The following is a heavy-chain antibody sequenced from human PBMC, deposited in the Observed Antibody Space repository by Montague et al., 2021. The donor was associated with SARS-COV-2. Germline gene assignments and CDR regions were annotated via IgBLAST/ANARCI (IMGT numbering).Heavy chain of an antibody. Sequence: QSGAEVKKPGESLKISCKGSGYSFTTYWIGWVRQMPGKGLEWMGVIYPGDSDTRYSPSFQGQVTISADKSISTAYLRWSSLKASDTAMYYCARHGNPYSSPYADGLDVWGHGTTVTVPS. V-gene: IGHV5-51*01. J-gene: IGHJ6*02. CDR2: IYPGDSDT. CDR1: GYSFTTYW. CDR3: ARHGNPYSSPYADGLDV. D-gene: IGHD6-6*01.